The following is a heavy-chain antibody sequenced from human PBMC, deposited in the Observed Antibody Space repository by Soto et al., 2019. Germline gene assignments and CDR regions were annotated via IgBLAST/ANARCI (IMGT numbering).Heavy chain of an antibody. CDR2: IIPIFGTA. CDR1: GYTFTSYD. CDR3: ARTGIAAAGLENWFDP. D-gene: IGHD6-13*01. J-gene: IGHJ5*02. V-gene: IGHV1-69*06. Sequence: ASVKVSCKASGYTFTSYDMHWVRQAPGQGLEWMGGIIPIFGTANYAQKFQGRVTITADKSTSTAYMELSSLRSEDTAVYYCARTGIAAAGLENWFDPWGQGTLVTVSS.